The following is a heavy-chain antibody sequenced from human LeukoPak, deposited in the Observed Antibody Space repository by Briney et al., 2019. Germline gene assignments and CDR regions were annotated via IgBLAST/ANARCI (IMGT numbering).Heavy chain of an antibody. D-gene: IGHD2-2*02. CDR3: ASGGYYCSSTSCYNDAFDI. Sequence: PGGSLRLSCAASGFTFSTYSMNWVRQAPGKGLEWVSVIYSGGSTYYADSVKGRFTISRDNSKNTLYLQMNSLRAEDTAVYYCASGGYYCSSTSCYNDAFDIWGQGTMVTVSS. CDR1: GFTFSTYS. V-gene: IGHV3-53*01. J-gene: IGHJ3*02. CDR2: IYSGGST.